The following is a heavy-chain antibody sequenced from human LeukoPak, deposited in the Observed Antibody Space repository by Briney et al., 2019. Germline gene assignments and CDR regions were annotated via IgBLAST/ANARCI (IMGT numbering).Heavy chain of an antibody. Sequence: SETLSLTCAVYGGSFSGYYWSWIRQPPGKGLEWIGEINHSGSTNYNPSLKSRVTISVDTSKNQFSLKLSSVTAADTAVYYCARLGAATTGDYWGQGTLVTVSS. CDR2: INHSGST. J-gene: IGHJ4*02. D-gene: IGHD5-12*01. V-gene: IGHV4-34*01. CDR3: ARLGAATTGDY. CDR1: GGSFSGYY.